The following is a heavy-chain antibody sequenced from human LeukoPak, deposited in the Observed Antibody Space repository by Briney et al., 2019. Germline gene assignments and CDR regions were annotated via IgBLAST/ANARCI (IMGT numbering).Heavy chain of an antibody. CDR1: GLTFSSYA. V-gene: IGHV3-23*01. D-gene: IGHD4-23*01. Sequence: LAGGSLRLSCAASGLTFSSYAMSWVRQAPGKGLEWVSAISGSGGSTYYANSVKGRLTIFRDNSKNTVFLQMNSLRAEDTAMYYCAGYGGNSFWGQGTLVTVSS. CDR2: ISGSGGST. J-gene: IGHJ4*02. CDR3: AGYGGNSF.